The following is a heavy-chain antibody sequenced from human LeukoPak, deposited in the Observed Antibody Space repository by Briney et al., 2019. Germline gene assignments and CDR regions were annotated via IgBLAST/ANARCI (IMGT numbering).Heavy chain of an antibody. CDR2: MNPNSGNT. CDR1: GYTFTSYD. V-gene: IGHV1-8*01. CDR3: ARNDPRSSSWYWYYYYGMDV. J-gene: IGHJ6*02. Sequence: ASVKVSCKASGYTFTSYDINWVRQATGQGLEWMGWMNPNSGNTGYAQKFQGRVTMTTDTSTSTAYMELRSLRSDDTAVYYCARNDPRSSSWYWYYYYGMDVWGQGTTVTVSS. D-gene: IGHD6-13*01.